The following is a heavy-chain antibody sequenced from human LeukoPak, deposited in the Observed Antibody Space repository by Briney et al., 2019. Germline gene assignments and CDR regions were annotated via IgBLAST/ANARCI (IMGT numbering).Heavy chain of an antibody. D-gene: IGHD2-21*02. CDR3: VRAASCGGDCYYYFDS. Sequence: PGGSLRLSCAASGFTFSSYWMQWVRQPPGKGLVWVSHINSDGSRTRYADSVKGRFTISRDNAKNTLYLQMNSLSAEDTAVYYCVRAASCGGDCYYYFDSWGPGTLVTVSS. CDR2: INSDGSRT. V-gene: IGHV3-74*01. CDR1: GFTFSSYW. J-gene: IGHJ4*02.